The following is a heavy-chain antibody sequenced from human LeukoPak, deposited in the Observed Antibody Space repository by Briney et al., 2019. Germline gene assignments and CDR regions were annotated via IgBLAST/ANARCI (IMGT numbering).Heavy chain of an antibody. CDR2: ITTNSAK. CDR1: GFSLSGYG. D-gene: IGHD2-2*01. Sequence: GGSLRLSCAASGFSLSGYGISWARQAPGKGLEWISYITTNSAKFYADSVRGRIAISRDNEKNSVYLQMNSLRDEDTAVYYCTRGRYQFLGPNDSWGQGSLVTVSS. V-gene: IGHV3-48*02. CDR3: TRGRYQFLGPNDS. J-gene: IGHJ4*02.